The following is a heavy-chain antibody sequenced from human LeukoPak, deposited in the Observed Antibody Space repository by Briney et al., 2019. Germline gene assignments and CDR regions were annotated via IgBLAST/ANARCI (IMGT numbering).Heavy chain of an antibody. V-gene: IGHV3-23*01. Sequence: GGSLRLSCAASGFTLSTYAMSWVRQTPGKGLEWVAATSSSDAGTYHADSVRGRFTISRDNSKNTLYLQMNSLRAEDATVYYCAKDIVVVTSGSNAFDIWGQGTMVTVSS. CDR2: TSSSDAGT. D-gene: IGHD2-21*02. CDR3: AKDIVVVTSGSNAFDI. J-gene: IGHJ3*02. CDR1: GFTLSTYA.